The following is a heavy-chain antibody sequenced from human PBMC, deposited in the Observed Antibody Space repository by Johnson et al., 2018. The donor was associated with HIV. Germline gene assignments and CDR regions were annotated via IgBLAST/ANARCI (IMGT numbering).Heavy chain of an antibody. CDR1: GFTFSNAW. Sequence: EVQLVESGGGLVKPGGSLRLSCAASGFTFSNAWMSWVRQAPGKGLEWVGLIKSKTDAGTTDYAAPVKGRFTISRDDSKNTLYLQMNSLQTEDTGVYYCTTIHYDSSSPGAFDFWGQGTMVTVSS. CDR3: TTIHYDSSSPGAFDF. V-gene: IGHV3-15*01. CDR2: IKSKTDAGTT. J-gene: IGHJ3*01. D-gene: IGHD3-22*01.